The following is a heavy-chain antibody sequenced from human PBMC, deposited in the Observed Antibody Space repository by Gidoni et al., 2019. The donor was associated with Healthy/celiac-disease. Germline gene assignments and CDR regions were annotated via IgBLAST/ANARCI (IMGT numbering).Heavy chain of an antibody. V-gene: IGHV4-34*01. J-gene: IGHJ5*02. Sequence: QVQLQQWGAGLLKPSETLSLTCAVNGGSLSGYTWSCIRQPPGTGRVWIGEINHSGSTNYNPSLKSRVTLSVYTSKNQFSLKLSSVTAADTAVYSCARGLNYDILTGYYQYNLFDPWGQGTLVTVSS. CDR3: ARGLNYDILTGYYQYNLFDP. CDR2: INHSGST. CDR1: GGSLSGYT. D-gene: IGHD3-9*01.